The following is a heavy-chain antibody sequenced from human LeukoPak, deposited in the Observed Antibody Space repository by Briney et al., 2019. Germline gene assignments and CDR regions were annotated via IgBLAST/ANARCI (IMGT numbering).Heavy chain of an antibody. CDR1: GYSFSMYW. V-gene: IGHV5-51*01. CDR2: IDPGDSEI. CDR3: ARLSRAVTTRDYYYYGMDV. J-gene: IGHJ6*02. D-gene: IGHD4-17*01. Sequence: GEPLKISCQGLGYSFSMYWIGWGRHMPGKGLEWMGVIDPGDSEITYSPSFQGHVTISADKSISTAYLQWSSLKASDTAMYYCARLSRAVTTRDYYYYGMDVWGQGTTVTVSS.